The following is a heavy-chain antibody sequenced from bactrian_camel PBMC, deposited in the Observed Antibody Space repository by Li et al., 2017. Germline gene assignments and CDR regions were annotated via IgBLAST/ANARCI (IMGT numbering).Heavy chain of an antibody. CDR3: AADLRGNSVRAGGLDFGY. D-gene: IGHD3*01. CDR1: EYDMPKYA. Sequence: HVQLVESGGGSVQSGGSLKLSCDVPEYDMPKYAMGWFRQAPGKERELVSKLDVYGTRTYADSVNGRFTQSEDNAKSMVYLQMTGLKTQDTAVYYCAADLRGNSVRAGGLDFGYWGQGTQVTVS. V-gene: IGHV3S60*01. CDR2: LDVYGTR. J-gene: IGHJ6*01.